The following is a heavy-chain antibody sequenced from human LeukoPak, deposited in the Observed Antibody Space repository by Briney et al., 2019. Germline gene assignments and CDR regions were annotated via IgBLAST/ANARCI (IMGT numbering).Heavy chain of an antibody. CDR3: ARDGDSSSWTDAFDI. D-gene: IGHD6-13*01. Sequence: PSETLSLTCTVSGGSISDYYWDWIRQPAGKGLEWIGRIYTSGSTNYNPSLKSRVTMSVDTSKNQFSLKLISVTAADTAVYYCARDGDSSSWTDAFDIWGQGTMVTVSS. V-gene: IGHV4-4*07. CDR1: GGSISDYY. CDR2: IYTSGST. J-gene: IGHJ3*02.